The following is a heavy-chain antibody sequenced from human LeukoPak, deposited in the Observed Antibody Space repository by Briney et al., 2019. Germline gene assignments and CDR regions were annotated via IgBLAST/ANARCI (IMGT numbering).Heavy chain of an antibody. CDR1: GYSISSGYF. D-gene: IGHD3-3*01. CDR3: AEGKYYDFWSGYYFVAFDI. V-gene: IGHV4-38-2*02. CDR2: IHHDGIT. Sequence: SETLSLTCSISGYSISSGYFWGWIRQPPGKGLEWIGNIHHDGITYYNPSLKSRVTISVDTSKNQFSLKLSSVTAADTAVYYCAEGKYYDFWSGYYFVAFDIWGQGSMVTVSS. J-gene: IGHJ3*02.